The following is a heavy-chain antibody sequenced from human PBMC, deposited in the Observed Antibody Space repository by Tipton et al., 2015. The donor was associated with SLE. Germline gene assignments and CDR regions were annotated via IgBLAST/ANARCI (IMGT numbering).Heavy chain of an antibody. CDR3: ARGGYSDSSGSHFPF. CDR1: GYTFTGYY. CDR2: INPNSGGT. J-gene: IGHJ4*02. Sequence: QSGAEVKKPGASVKVSCKASGYTFTGYYMHWVRQAPGQGLQWMGWINPNSGGTNYAQKFQGRVTMTRDTSTSTAYMELSRLTSDDTAVYYCARGGYSDSSGSHFPFWRQGTLLTVSS. V-gene: IGHV1-2*02. D-gene: IGHD3-22*01.